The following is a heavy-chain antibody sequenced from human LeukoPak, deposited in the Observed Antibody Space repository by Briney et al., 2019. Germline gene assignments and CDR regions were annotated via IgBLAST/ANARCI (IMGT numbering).Heavy chain of an antibody. CDR1: GFTLKTYG. Sequence: GESLKLSCAASGFTLKTYGMHWVRQAPGKVMEWVAVIWHDGKHKYYGDSVKGRFTVSRDNSKNTVYLQMDSLRVEDTAVYYCARDRGSNDPIDSWGQGTLVTVSS. J-gene: IGHJ5*02. CDR3: ARDRGSNDPIDS. D-gene: IGHD2-15*01. V-gene: IGHV3-33*01. CDR2: IWHDGKHK.